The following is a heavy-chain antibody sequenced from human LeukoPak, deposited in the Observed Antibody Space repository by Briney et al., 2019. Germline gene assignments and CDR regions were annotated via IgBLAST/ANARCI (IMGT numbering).Heavy chain of an antibody. CDR2: ISYDGSNK. CDR3: ARNYDSSGYYGFDY. V-gene: IGHV3-30-3*01. J-gene: IGHJ4*02. CDR1: GFTFSSYA. Sequence: PGRSLSLSCAASGFTFSSYAMHWVRQAPGKGLEWVAVISYDGSNKYYADSVKGRFTISRDNSKNTLYLQMNSLRAEDTAVYYCARNYDSSGYYGFDYWGQGTLVTVSS. D-gene: IGHD3-22*01.